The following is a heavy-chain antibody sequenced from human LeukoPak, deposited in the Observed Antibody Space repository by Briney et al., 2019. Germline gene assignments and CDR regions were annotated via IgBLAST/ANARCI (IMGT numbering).Heavy chain of an antibody. D-gene: IGHD2-15*01. Sequence: GASVKVSCKASGYTFTSYDINWVRQATGQGLEWMGWMNPNSGNTGYAQKFQGRVTMTRNTSISTAYMELSSLRSEDTAVYYCAINVGYCSGGSCYQRGGDAFDIWGQGTMVTVSS. V-gene: IGHV1-8*01. J-gene: IGHJ3*02. CDR3: AINVGYCSGGSCYQRGGDAFDI. CDR1: GYTFTSYD. CDR2: MNPNSGNT.